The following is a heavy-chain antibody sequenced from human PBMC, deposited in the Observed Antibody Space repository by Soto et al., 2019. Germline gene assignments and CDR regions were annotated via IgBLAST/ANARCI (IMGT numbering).Heavy chain of an antibody. V-gene: IGHV4-4*02. J-gene: IGHJ6*02. D-gene: IGHD6-13*01. Sequence: QVQLQESGPGLVKPSGTLSLTCAVSGGSISTTNYWTWVRQPPGKGLEWIGEIYHSGSTNYNPSXXKRVTISVDQXXNXFXXILTSVTAADTAMYYCARDSIAAAATGFYYYGMDVWGQGTTVTVSS. CDR3: ARDSIAAAATGFYYYGMDV. CDR2: IYHSGST. CDR1: GGSISTTNY.